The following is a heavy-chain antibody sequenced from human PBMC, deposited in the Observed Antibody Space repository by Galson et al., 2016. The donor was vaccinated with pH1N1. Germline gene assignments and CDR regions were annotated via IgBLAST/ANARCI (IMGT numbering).Heavy chain of an antibody. V-gene: IGHV4-59*01. CDR3: AREMGVLDESITYFDL. Sequence: LRLSCATSGFPFYIYWMSWIRQPPGKGLEWIGYIYYSGSTNYNPSLKSRVTISVDTSKNQFSLKLSSVTAADTAVYYCAREMGVLDESITYFDLWGRGTLVTVSS. CDR2: IYYSGST. D-gene: IGHD2-21*01. J-gene: IGHJ2*01. CDR1: GFPFYIYW.